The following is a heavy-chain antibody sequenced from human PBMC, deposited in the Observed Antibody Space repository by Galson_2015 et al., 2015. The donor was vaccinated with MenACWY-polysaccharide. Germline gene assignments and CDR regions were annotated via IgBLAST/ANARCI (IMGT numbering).Heavy chain of an antibody. CDR1: GYTFTDYN. CDR2: INPDSGDT. D-gene: IGHD6-19*01. J-gene: IGHJ4*02. V-gene: IGHV1-2*02. CDR3: TRGVLAVARVPTPGSNDF. Sequence: SVKVSCKASGYTFTDYNMYWVRQAPGQGLEWMRWINPDSGDTKSAQKFQGRVTMTRDVSISTAYMELSWLRSDDTAVYYCTRGVLAVARVPTPGSNDFWGQGTLVTVSS.